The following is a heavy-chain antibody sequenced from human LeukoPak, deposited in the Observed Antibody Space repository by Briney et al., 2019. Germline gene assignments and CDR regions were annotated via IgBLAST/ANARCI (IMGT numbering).Heavy chain of an antibody. CDR1: GYSFTGYY. CDR3: VRVIPQKWELPGKWFDP. D-gene: IGHD1-26*01. V-gene: IGHV1-2*02. CDR2: INPYSGGT. J-gene: IGHJ5*02. Sequence: ASVKVSCKASGYSFTGYYMHWVRQAPGRGLEWMGWINPYSGGTNYAQKFQGRVTMTRDTSISTAYMELSRLRSNDTAVYYCVRVIPQKWELPGKWFDPWGQGTLVTVSS.